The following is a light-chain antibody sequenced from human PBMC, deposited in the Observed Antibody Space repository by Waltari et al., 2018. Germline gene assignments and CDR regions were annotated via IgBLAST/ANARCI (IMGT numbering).Light chain of an antibody. J-gene: IGKJ4*01. V-gene: IGKV1-9*01. CDR2: GAS. CDR3: RHLNSYPPLT. Sequence: DIQLTQSPSFLSASIGDRVTITCRASQGISTYVAWYQQKPGEAPKLLIYGASTLQSGVPSRFSGNGSGTELTLTISSLQPEDFATYDCRHLNSYPPLTFGGGTKVEIK. CDR1: QGISTY.